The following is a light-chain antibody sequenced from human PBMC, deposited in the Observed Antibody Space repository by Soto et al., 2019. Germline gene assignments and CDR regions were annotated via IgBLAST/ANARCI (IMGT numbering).Light chain of an antibody. CDR2: EVT. Sequence: QSVLTQPASVSGSPGQSITISCTGTNTDIGGYDWVSWYQQHPGRGPKLIIYEVTNRHSGVSDRFSASKSGNTASLTISGLQTDDEAVYFCSSYRRPTTLVFGPGTKLTVL. J-gene: IGLJ1*01. CDR1: NTDIGGYDW. V-gene: IGLV2-14*01. CDR3: SSYRRPTTLV.